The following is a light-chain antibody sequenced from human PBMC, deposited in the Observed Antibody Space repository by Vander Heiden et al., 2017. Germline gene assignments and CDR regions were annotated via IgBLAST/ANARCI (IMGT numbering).Light chain of an antibody. CDR1: QSISNY. Sequence: IQMNQSPSLLSASVGDRVTSTCRASQSISNYLNWYQQKPGKAPKLLIYAASSLQSGLPSRFSGSGSGTDFTLTISRQQPEDFATYYCQHSNSTPLAFGGWTKVEIK. CDR3: QHSNSTPLA. J-gene: IGKJ4*01. CDR2: AAS. V-gene: IGKV1-39*01.